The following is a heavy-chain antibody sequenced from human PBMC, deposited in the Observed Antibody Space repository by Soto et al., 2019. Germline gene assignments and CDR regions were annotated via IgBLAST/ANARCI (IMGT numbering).Heavy chain of an antibody. V-gene: IGHV3-7*04. J-gene: IGHJ3*02. CDR1: GFTFSNYW. CDR3: ARGDYYDSSGPFSDAFDI. CDR2: IKPDGSEK. Sequence: GGSLRLSCAASGFTFSNYWMSWVRQAPGKGLEWVANIKPDGSEKWYVDSVKGRFTISRDNAKNSLYLQMNSLRANDTAVYYCARGDYYDSSGPFSDAFDIWGQGTMVTVSS. D-gene: IGHD3-22*01.